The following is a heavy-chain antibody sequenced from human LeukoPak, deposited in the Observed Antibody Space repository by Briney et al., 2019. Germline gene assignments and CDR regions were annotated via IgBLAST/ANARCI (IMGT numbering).Heavy chain of an antibody. D-gene: IGHD3-9*01. Sequence: SETLSLTCTVYGDSMRSDFWRWVRQLRGEGLGWVGEVYCDTGSTDYNPSLKSRVTISADTSRDHFSLTLSSMTAADTAVYYCARDRRRYDISTEGGFVADWHYYMDVWGKGTTVTVSS. CDR3: ARDRRRYDISTEGGFVADWHYYMDV. V-gene: IGHV4-59*01. J-gene: IGHJ6*03. CDR1: GDSMRSDF. CDR2: VYCDTGST.